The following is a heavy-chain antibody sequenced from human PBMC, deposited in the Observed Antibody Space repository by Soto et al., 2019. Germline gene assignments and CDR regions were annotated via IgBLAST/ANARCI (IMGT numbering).Heavy chain of an antibody. V-gene: IGHV3-30-3*01. J-gene: IGHJ4*02. D-gene: IGHD2-2*01. Sequence: GGSLRLSCAASGFTFSSYAMHWVRQAPGKGLDWAAVISYDGSNKYYADSVKGRFTISRDNSKNTLYLQMNSLRAEDTAVYYCARGPSSLTRFDYWGQGT. CDR1: GFTFSSYA. CDR2: ISYDGSNK. CDR3: ARGPSSLTRFDY.